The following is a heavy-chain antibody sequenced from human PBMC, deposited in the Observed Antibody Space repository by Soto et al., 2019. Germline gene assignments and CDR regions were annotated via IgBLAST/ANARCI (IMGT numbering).Heavy chain of an antibody. Sequence: QVQLQESGPGLVKPSQTLSLTCTVSGGSISSGGYYWSWIRQHPGKGLEWIGYIYYSGSTYYNPSLKSRVTISVDTSKNQFSLKLSSVTAADTAVYYCARGDLCSGGSCYSVGYYGMDVWGQGTTVTVSS. J-gene: IGHJ6*02. CDR1: GGSISSGGYY. V-gene: IGHV4-31*03. D-gene: IGHD2-15*01. CDR3: ARGDLCSGGSCYSVGYYGMDV. CDR2: IYYSGST.